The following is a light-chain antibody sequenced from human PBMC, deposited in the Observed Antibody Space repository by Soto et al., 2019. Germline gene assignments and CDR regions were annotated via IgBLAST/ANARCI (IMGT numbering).Light chain of an antibody. CDR2: PAS. V-gene: IGKV1-27*01. CDR1: QGISSS. CDR3: QNYNSAPLT. J-gene: IGKJ4*01. Sequence: IQMPQSPSSLSASVGDRVTITCRAIQGISSSLAWYHQKPAEVPQLLIYPASTLQSGVPSRFSGSGSGTDFTLTISSLQPEDIATYYCQNYNSAPLTFGGGTKVEIK.